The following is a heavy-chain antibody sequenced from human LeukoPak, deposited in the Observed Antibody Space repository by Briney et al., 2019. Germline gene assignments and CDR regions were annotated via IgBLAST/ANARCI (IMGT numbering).Heavy chain of an antibody. J-gene: IGHJ4*02. V-gene: IGHV3-7*01. CDR3: VRESRPGGAMGLYHNLDY. CDR2: IKEDGTEK. CDR1: GFTFSDFW. Sequence: PEGSLRLSCAGSGFTFSDFWMTWVRQTPGKGLEWVANIKEDGTEKNLVDSVKGRFTISRDNTKNLLFLEMNNLRGDDTAIYYCVRESRPGGAMGLYHNLDYWGQGILVAVSS. D-gene: IGHD1-1*01.